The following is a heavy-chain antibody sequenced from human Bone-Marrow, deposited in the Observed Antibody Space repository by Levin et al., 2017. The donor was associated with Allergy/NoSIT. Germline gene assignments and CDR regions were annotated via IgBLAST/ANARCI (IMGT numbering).Heavy chain of an antibody. CDR2: INHDGNII. V-gene: IGHV3-74*03. D-gene: IGHD1-1*01. CDR1: GLRFSSYV. CDR3: AGDVNVKYDY. Sequence: AGESLKISCAASGLRFSSYVMHWVRQAPGKGLVWVSRINHDGNIITYADFVKGRFTISRDNAKNTLYLQMNSLRAEDTAVYICAGDVNVKYDYWGQGTLVTVSS. J-gene: IGHJ4*02.